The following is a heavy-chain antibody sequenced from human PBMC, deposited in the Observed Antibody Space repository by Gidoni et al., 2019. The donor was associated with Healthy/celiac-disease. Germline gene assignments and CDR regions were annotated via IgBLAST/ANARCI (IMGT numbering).Heavy chain of an antibody. V-gene: IGHV3-23*01. D-gene: IGHD3-22*01. J-gene: IGHJ4*02. Sequence: TISRDNSKNTLYLQMNSLRAEDTAVYYCAKTSPSHYYDSSGYYHFDYWGQGTLVTVSS. CDR3: AKTSPSHYYDSSGYYHFDY.